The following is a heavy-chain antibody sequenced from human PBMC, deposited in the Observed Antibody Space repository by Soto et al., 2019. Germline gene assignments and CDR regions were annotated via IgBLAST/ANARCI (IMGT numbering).Heavy chain of an antibody. Sequence: EVQLVESGGGLVQPGGSLRLSCAASGFAFSRYWMHWVRQAPGKGLVWVARINSDGSTTTYADSVKGRFTISRDNAKNTLYLQMNSLSAEDTAVYYCARVATGSYDWFDPWVQGSLVTVSS. D-gene: IGHD1-26*01. CDR2: INSDGSTT. V-gene: IGHV3-74*03. CDR1: GFAFSRYW. CDR3: ARVATGSYDWFDP. J-gene: IGHJ5*02.